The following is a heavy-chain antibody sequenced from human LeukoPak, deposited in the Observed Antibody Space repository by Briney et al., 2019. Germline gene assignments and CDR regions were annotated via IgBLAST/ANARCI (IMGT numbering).Heavy chain of an antibody. D-gene: IGHD5-18*01. J-gene: IGHJ6*03. CDR3: ARDRGYSYAKKSSEYYYMDV. V-gene: IGHV1-69*13. Sequence: SVKVSCKASRGTFSSYAISWVRQAPGQGLEWMGGIIPIFGTTTYAQKLQGRVRITADESTSTAYMELSSLRSEDTAVYYCARDRGYSYAKKSSEYYYMDVWGKGTTVTMSS. CDR2: IIPIFGTT. CDR1: RGTFSSYA.